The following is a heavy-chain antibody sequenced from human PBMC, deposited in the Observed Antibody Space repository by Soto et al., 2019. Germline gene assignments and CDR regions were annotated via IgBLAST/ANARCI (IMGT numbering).Heavy chain of an antibody. CDR1: GYTFTSYG. D-gene: IGHD2-15*01. CDR3: ARYCSGGSCDSNTAFDI. J-gene: IGHJ3*02. Sequence: ASVKVSCKASGYTFTSYGITWVRQAPGQGLEYMGWISAYNGNTNYAQKLQGRVTMTADTSTNTAYMELRSLRSDDTAVYYCARYCSGGSCDSNTAFDIWGKGTMVTVPS. CDR2: ISAYNGNT. V-gene: IGHV1-18*01.